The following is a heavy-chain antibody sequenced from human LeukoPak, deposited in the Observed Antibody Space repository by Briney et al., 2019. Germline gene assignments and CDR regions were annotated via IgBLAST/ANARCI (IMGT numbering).Heavy chain of an antibody. V-gene: IGHV5-51*01. Sequence: GESLKIPCKGSGYSFTNYWIDWVRQVPGKGLEWMGIIYPGDSDTRYSPSFRGQVTISVDKSINTAYLQWNSLQASDTAMYYCARRTSARHWFDPWGQGTLVTVSS. CDR1: GYSFTNYW. CDR2: IYPGDSDT. CDR3: ARRTSARHWFDP. J-gene: IGHJ5*02.